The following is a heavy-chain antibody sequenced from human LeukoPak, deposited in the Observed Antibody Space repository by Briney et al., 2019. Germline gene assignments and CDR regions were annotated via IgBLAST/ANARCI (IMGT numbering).Heavy chain of an antibody. CDR2: ISYDGSNK. D-gene: IGHD2-2*01. J-gene: IGHJ3*02. CDR1: GFTFSSYG. CDR3: ARGSLRYCSSTSCSPFDI. Sequence: GGSLRLSCAASGFTFSSYGMHWVRQAPGKGLEWVAVISYDGSNKYYADSVKGRFTISRDNSKNTLYLQMNSLRAEDTAVYYCARGSLRYCSSTSCSPFDIWGQGTMVTVSS. V-gene: IGHV3-30*19.